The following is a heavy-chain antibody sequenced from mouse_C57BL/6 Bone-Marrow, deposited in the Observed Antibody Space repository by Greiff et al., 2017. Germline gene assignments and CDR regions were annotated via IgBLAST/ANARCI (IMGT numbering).Heavy chain of an antibody. CDR2: ISNLAYSI. D-gene: IGHD1-1*01. V-gene: IGHV5-15*01. J-gene: IGHJ3*01. CDR1: GFTFSDYG. Sequence: DVMLVESGGGLVQPGGSLKLSCAASGFTFSDYGMAWVRQAPRKGPEWVAFISNLAYSIYYADTVTGRFTISRENAKNTLYQEMSSLRSEDTAMYYCARTNYGGFAYWGQGTLVTVSA. CDR3: ARTNYGGFAY.